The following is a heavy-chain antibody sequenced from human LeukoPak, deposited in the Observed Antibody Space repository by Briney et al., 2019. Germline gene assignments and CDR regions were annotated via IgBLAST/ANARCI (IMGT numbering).Heavy chain of an antibody. CDR3: ARSDSTGTNLDY. CDR1: GFTFSTYS. D-gene: IGHD1-1*01. V-gene: IGHV3-48*04. J-gene: IGHJ4*02. Sequence: GGSLRLSCAASGFTFSTYSMSWVRQAPGKGLEWVSFISSTSTIIRYADSVKGRFTISRDSARNSLYLQMNSLRAEDTAVYYCARSDSTGTNLDYWGQGTLVTVSS. CDR2: ISSTSTII.